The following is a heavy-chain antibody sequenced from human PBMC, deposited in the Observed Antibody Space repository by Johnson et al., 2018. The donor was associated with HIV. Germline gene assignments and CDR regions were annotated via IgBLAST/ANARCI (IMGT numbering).Heavy chain of an antibody. CDR1: GFTVSSNY. Sequence: VQLVESGGGLVQPGGSLRLSCAASGFTVSSNYMSWVRQAPGKGLEWVSVIYSGGSTGYADSVKGRFTISRDNARNFLYLQMNSVRAEDTAVYYCARAPFWLKAFDIWGQGTMVTVSS. J-gene: IGHJ3*02. CDR3: ARAPFWLKAFDI. D-gene: IGHD3-22*01. CDR2: IYSGGST. V-gene: IGHV3-66*01.